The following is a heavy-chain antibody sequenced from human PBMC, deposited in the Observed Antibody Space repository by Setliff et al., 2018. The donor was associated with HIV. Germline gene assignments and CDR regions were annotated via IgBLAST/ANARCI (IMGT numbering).Heavy chain of an antibody. V-gene: IGHV4-59*11. D-gene: IGHD3-16*02. J-gene: IGHJ3*02. CDR3: AIEALNLGELSSNPDASDI. Sequence: SETLSLTCTVSNGSISSHYWCWIRQPPGKGLEWMGNMYYSGSTNYNPSLKSRVTTSVDRSQHHFSLKLSSVTAADTAVYYCAIEALNLGELSSNPDASDIWGQGTMVTVSS. CDR1: NGSISSHY. CDR2: MYYSGST.